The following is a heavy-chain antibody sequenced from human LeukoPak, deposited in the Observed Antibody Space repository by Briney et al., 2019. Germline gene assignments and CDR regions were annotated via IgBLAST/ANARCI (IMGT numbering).Heavy chain of an antibody. V-gene: IGHV3-11*06. CDR2: MSRSSSYT. CDR3: ARDLTVGYIFSDY. CDR1: GFTISDYY. J-gene: IGHJ4*02. Sequence: GGSLRLSCAASGFTISDYYMNWIRQPPGKGLEWVSYMSRSSSYTSYADSVKGRFTISRDDAKNSLYLQMDSLRAEDTGVYYCARDLTVGYIFSDYWGQGTLVTVSS. D-gene: IGHD3-9*01.